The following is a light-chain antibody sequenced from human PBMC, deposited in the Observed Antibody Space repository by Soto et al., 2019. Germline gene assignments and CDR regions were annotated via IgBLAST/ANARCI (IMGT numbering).Light chain of an antibody. CDR3: CSYAGSSIPYV. CDR2: EGS. J-gene: IGLJ1*01. Sequence: QSALTQPASVSGSPGQSITISRTGTSSDVGNYNLVSWYQQHPGKAPKLIIYEGSKRPSGVSDRFSGSKSGNTASLTISGLQAEDEAEYYCCSYAGSSIPYVFGTGTKLTVL. CDR1: SSDVGNYNL. V-gene: IGLV2-23*01.